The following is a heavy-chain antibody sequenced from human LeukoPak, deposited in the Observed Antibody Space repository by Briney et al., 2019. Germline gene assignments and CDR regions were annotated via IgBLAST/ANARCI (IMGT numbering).Heavy chain of an antibody. CDR3: AKAYGTNGYYQLPIDF. V-gene: IGHV3-23*01. D-gene: IGHD3-22*01. CDR2: ITAGGDTP. J-gene: IGHJ4*02. Sequence: GGSLRLSCAASGFTFSGNAMTWVRQAPGKGLECVSAITAGGDTPYYADSVRGRFTISGDNSRNTLYLQLNNLRAEDTAIYYCAKAYGTNGYYQLPIDFWGQGTLVTVSS. CDR1: GFTFSGNA.